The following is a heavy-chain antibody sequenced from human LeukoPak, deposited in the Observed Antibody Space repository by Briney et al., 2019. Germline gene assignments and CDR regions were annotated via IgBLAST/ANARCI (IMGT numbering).Heavy chain of an antibody. J-gene: IGHJ4*02. Sequence: GGSLRLSCAASGFTFSSYWMSWVRQAPGKGLEWVANIRQDGSEKYYVDSVKGRFTISRDNAKNSLYLQMNSLRAEDTAVYYCARTVWPHYFDYWGQGTLVTVSS. CDR1: GFTFSSYW. CDR2: IRQDGSEK. V-gene: IGHV3-7*01. D-gene: IGHD4-11*01. CDR3: ARTVWPHYFDY.